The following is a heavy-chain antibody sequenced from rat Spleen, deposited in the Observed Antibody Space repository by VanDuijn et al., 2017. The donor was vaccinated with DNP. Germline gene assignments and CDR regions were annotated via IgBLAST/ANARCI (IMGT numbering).Heavy chain of an antibody. CDR1: GFSLTSYG. V-gene: IGHV2-15*01. CDR2: IWGYGTT. CDR3: TRRTVAAGYFDY. J-gene: IGHJ2*01. D-gene: IGHD1-3*01. Sequence: QVQLKESGPGLVQPSKTLSLTCTVSGFSLTSYGVSWVRQPPGKGLEWVGAIWGYGTTDYDSTLRSRLSSSRDTSSSQVFLKINSLQADEPAIYFCTRRTVAAGYFDYWGQGVMVTFSS.